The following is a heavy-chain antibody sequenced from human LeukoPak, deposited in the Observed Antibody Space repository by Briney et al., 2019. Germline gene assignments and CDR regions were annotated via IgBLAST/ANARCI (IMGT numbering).Heavy chain of an antibody. V-gene: IGHV1-69*13. CDR2: IIPIFGTA. J-gene: IGHJ4*02. CDR1: GCTFSSYA. Sequence: ASVKVSCKASGCTFSSYAISWVRQAPGQGLEWMGGIIPIFGTANYAQKFQGRVTITADESTSTAYMELSSLRSEDTAVYYCARDQYSSGWPYFGYWGQGTLVTVSS. D-gene: IGHD6-19*01. CDR3: ARDQYSSGWPYFGY.